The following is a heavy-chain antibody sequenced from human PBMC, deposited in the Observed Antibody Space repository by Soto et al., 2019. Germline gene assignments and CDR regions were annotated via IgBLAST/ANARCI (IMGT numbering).Heavy chain of an antibody. J-gene: IGHJ5*02. V-gene: IGHV5-10-1*01. D-gene: IGHD2-8*02. CDR2: IDPSDSYT. CDR1: GYSFTSYW. Sequence: PGESLKISCKGSGYSFTSYWISWVRQMPGKGLEWMGRIDPSDSYTNYSPSFQGHVTISADKSISTAYLQWSSLKASDTAIYYWARLQGDCTDPTCHANCFDPGGQGTLFTVSS. CDR3: ARLQGDCTDPTCHANCFDP.